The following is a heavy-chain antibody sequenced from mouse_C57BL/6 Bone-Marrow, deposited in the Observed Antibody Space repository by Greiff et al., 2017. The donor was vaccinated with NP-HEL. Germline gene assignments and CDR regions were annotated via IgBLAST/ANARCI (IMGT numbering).Heavy chain of an antibody. CDR3: ALTTRDAMDY. CDR1: GYTFTSYW. CDR2: IDPSDSNT. J-gene: IGHJ4*01. V-gene: IGHV1-69*01. Sequence: QVQLQQPGAELVMPGASVKLSCKASGYTFTSYWMHWVKQRPGQGLEWIGEIDPSDSNTNYNQKFKGKSTLTVDKSSSTAYMQLSSLTSEDSAVYYCALTTRDAMDYWGQGTSVTVSS. D-gene: IGHD1-1*01.